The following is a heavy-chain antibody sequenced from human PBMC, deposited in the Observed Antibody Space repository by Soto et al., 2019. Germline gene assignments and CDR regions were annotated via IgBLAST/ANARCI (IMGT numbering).Heavy chain of an antibody. V-gene: IGHV5-51*01. D-gene: IGHD3-10*01. Sequence: HGESLKISCKGSGYSFTSYWIGWVRQMPGKGLEWMGIIYPGDSDTRYSPSFQGQVTISADKSISTAYLQWSSLKASDNAMYYCARAGRFGELSPPYSYYGMDVWGQGTTVTVSS. CDR1: GYSFTSYW. CDR3: ARAGRFGELSPPYSYYGMDV. CDR2: IYPGDSDT. J-gene: IGHJ6*02.